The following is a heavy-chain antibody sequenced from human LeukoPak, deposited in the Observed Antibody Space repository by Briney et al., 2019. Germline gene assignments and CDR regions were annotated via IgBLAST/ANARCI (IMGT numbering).Heavy chain of an antibody. CDR3: AKTPPGIAAAGREAPFDY. D-gene: IGHD6-13*01. CDR1: GFTFSSYG. V-gene: IGHV3-30*18. CDR2: ISYDGSNK. Sequence: PGGSLRLSCAASGFTFSSYGMHLVRQAPGKGLEWVAVISYDGSNKYYADSVKGRFTISRDNSKNTLYLQMNSLRAEDTAVYYCAKTPPGIAAAGREAPFDYWGQGTLVTVSS. J-gene: IGHJ4*02.